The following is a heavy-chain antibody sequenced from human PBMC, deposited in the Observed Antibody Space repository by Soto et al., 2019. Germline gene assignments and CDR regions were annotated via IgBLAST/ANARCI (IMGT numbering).Heavy chain of an antibody. V-gene: IGHV1-18*01. J-gene: IGHJ4*02. CDR3: ARDRRFSAFGEALEY. D-gene: IGHD3-16*01. CDR2: MSAYNGNT. Sequence: QVQLVQSGAEVKKPGASVKVSCKTSGYTFSNYGITWVRQAPGQGLEWMGWMSAYNGNTNYAQKIQDRVTMTTDKSTTTAYMELRSLRSDDTAVYYCARDRRFSAFGEALEYWGQGTLVTVSS. CDR1: GYTFSNYG.